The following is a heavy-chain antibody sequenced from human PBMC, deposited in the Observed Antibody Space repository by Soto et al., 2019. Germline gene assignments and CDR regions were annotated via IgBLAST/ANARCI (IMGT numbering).Heavy chain of an antibody. Sequence: GGSLRLSCETSGFIFKVYWMHWVRQVPGQGPQWVARITDDGSTTYYAASVEGRFTISRDNAKNALYLQMTSLRPDDTAVYYCTRGPRPTSIGTGAFWGQGTLVTVS. CDR2: ITDDGSTT. V-gene: IGHV3-74*01. CDR3: TRGPRPTSIGTGAF. J-gene: IGHJ4*02. D-gene: IGHD3-10*01. CDR1: GFIFKVYW.